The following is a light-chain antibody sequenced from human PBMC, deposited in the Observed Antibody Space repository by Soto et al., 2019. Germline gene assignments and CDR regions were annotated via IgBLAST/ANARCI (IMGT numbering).Light chain of an antibody. V-gene: IGKV1-39*01. CDR3: QQSYNTQWT. Sequence: DIQMTQSPSSLSASVGDRVTITCRASQNINNYLNWYQHKPGQAPKVLIYDVFTLQSGVPSRFSGSGSGTFFTLTISSLQPEDFATYYCQQSYNTQWTFGQGTKVDIK. J-gene: IGKJ1*01. CDR2: DVF. CDR1: QNINNY.